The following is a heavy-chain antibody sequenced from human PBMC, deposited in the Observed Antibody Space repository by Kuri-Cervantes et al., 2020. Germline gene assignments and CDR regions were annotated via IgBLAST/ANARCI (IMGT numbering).Heavy chain of an antibody. J-gene: IGHJ4*02. CDR2: IKSKTDGGTT. V-gene: IGHV3-15*01. CDR1: GFTFSSYA. CDR3: TTDRVSGSWGY. Sequence: LSLTCAASGFTFSSYAMHWVRQAPGKGLEWVGRIKSKTDGGTTDYAAPVKGRFTISRDDSKNTLYLPMYSLKTEDTAVYYCTTDRVSGSWGYWGQGTLVTVSS. D-gene: IGHD1-26*01.